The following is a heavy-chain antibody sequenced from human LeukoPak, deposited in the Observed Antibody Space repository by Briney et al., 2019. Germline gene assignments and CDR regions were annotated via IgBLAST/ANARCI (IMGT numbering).Heavy chain of an antibody. Sequence: SETLSLTCTVSGGSISSYYWSWIRQPPGKGLEWIGYIYTSGSTNYNPSLKSRVTISVDTSKNQFSLKLSSVTAADTAVYYCARLEYSSSSLDYWGQETLVTVSS. CDR1: GGSISSYY. D-gene: IGHD6-6*01. V-gene: IGHV4-4*09. CDR3: ARLEYSSSSLDY. J-gene: IGHJ4*02. CDR2: IYTSGST.